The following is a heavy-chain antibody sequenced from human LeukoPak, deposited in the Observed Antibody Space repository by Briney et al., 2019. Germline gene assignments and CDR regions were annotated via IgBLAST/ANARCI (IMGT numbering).Heavy chain of an antibody. CDR1: GGSFSGYY. CDR2: INHSGNT. Sequence: SETLSLTCAVYGGSFSGYYWSWIRQPPGKGLEWIGEINHSGNTNYNPSLKSRVTISVDTSKNQFSLKLSSVTAADTAVYYCARGPYDGSRDWGQGTLVTVSS. J-gene: IGHJ4*02. CDR3: ARGPYDGSRD. V-gene: IGHV4-34*01. D-gene: IGHD3-22*01.